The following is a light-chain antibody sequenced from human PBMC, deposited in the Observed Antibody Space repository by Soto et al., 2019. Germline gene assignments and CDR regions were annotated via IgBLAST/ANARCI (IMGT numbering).Light chain of an antibody. V-gene: IGKV3-20*01. CDR2: GTS. CDR3: QHFGSSLRT. Sequence: EIVLTQSPGTLSLSPGDRATLSYRASQSVSSHFLAWYQQKPGQAPRLLIHGTSSRATGIPDRFSGSGSGTDFTLTISSLEPEDFAVYYCQHFGSSLRTFGQGTKVDIK. CDR1: QSVSSHF. J-gene: IGKJ1*01.